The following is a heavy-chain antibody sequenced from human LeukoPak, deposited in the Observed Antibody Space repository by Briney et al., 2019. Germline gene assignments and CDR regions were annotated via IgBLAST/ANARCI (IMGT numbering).Heavy chain of an antibody. J-gene: IGHJ6*02. CDR1: GGSISADSYY. CDR2: IYYSGST. CDR3: ARHFSPGWTYHYGLDV. Sequence: SETLSLTCTVSGGSISADSYYWRWIRQPPGTGLEWIASIYYSGSTYYSASLKSRVTISVDTSRNQFSLKLNSVTAADTAVYYCARHFSPGWTYHYGLDVWGQGTTVTVSS. V-gene: IGHV4-39*01. D-gene: IGHD6-19*01.